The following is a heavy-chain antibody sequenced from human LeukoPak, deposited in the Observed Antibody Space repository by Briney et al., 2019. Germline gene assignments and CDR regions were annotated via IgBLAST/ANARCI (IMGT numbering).Heavy chain of an antibody. CDR3: VKGGSISHNWFDS. CDR1: GFTYSDYG. D-gene: IGHD3-16*01. J-gene: IGHJ5*01. V-gene: IGHV3-30*02. Sequence: GGSLRLSCAASGFTYSDYGMHWVRQAPGRGLEWVAFILNDGTREYYPDSVKGRPTISRDNSRNTLYLQMNSVRLEDTAIYYCVKGGSISHNWFDSWGQGTLVTVSS. CDR2: ILNDGTRE.